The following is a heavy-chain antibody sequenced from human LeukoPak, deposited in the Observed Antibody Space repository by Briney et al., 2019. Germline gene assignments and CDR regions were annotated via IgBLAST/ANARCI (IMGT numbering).Heavy chain of an antibody. CDR1: GFTFSNYG. CDR2: ISSSSYI. Sequence: PGGSLRLSCAASGFTFSNYGMNWVRQAPGKGLEWVSSISSSSYIYYADSVKGRFTISRDNDKNSLYLQMNSLRAKDTAVYYCASDGIVASGMDVWGKGTTVTVSS. CDR3: ASDGIVASGMDV. D-gene: IGHD3-22*01. V-gene: IGHV3-21*01. J-gene: IGHJ6*04.